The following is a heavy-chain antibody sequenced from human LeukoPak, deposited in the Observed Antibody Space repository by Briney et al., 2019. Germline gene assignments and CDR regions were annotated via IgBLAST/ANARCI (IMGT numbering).Heavy chain of an antibody. CDR3: ATSPGADYGGGYWSDP. D-gene: IGHD4-23*01. J-gene: IGHJ5*02. V-gene: IGHV4-39*01. Sequence: PSETLSLTCTVSGGSITSNNYYWGWIRQPPGKGLEWIGSISYGGSTHYNPSLRSRVTISVDTSKNQFSLKLRSVTATDTAVYHCATSPGADYGGGYWSDPWGQGTLVTVSS. CDR1: GGSITSNNYY. CDR2: ISYGGST.